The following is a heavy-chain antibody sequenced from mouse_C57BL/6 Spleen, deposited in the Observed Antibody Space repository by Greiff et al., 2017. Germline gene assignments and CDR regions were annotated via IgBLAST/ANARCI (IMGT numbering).Heavy chain of an antibody. CDR3: ARGPGSSYGEDFDY. CDR1: GYTFTSYW. D-gene: IGHD1-1*01. J-gene: IGHJ2*01. V-gene: IGHV1-50*01. Sequence: QVQLQQPGAELVKPGASVKLSCKASGYTFTSYWMQWVKQRPGQGLEWIGEIDPSDSYTNYNQKFKGKATLTVDTSSSTAYMQLSSLTSEDSAVYYCARGPGSSYGEDFDYWGQGTTLTVSS. CDR2: IDPSDSYT.